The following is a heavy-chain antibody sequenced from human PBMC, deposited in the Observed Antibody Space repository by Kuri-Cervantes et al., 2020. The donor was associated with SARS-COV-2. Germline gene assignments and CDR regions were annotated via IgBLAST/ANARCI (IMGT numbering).Heavy chain of an antibody. CDR1: GDSVSSNTAA. J-gene: IGHJ6*02. CDR2: TYYRSKLYN. V-gene: IGHV6-1*01. CDR3: ARVHPGPEFYYGMDV. Sequence: HTLSLTCPIPGDSVSSNTAAWNWIRQSPSRGLEWLGRTYYRSKLYNDYAVSVKSRITINPDTSKNQFSLHLNSVTPEDTAVYYCARVHPGPEFYYGMDVWGQGTTVTVSS. D-gene: IGHD3-10*01.